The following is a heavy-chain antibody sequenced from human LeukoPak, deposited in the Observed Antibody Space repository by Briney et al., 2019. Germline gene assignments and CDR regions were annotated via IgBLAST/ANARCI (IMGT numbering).Heavy chain of an antibody. V-gene: IGHV1-8*03. CDR1: GYTFTTYV. Sequence: GASVKVSCKASGYTFTTYVINWVRQASGQGLERMGWMNPNSGYTGYAQKFQGRVTITRDTSISTAYMELSSLRSEDTAVYDCAREAGSIDYWGQGTLVTVSS. CDR3: AREAGSIDY. D-gene: IGHD1-26*01. CDR2: MNPNSGYT. J-gene: IGHJ4*02.